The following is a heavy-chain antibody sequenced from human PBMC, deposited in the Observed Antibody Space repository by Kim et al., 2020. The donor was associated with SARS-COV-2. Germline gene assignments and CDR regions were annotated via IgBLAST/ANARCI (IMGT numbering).Heavy chain of an antibody. CDR3: ARASGCSSTSCSFDY. V-gene: IGHV4-34*01. J-gene: IGHJ4*02. D-gene: IGHD2-2*01. CDR2: INHSGST. Sequence: SETLSLTCAVYGGSFSGYYWSWIRQPPGKGLEWIGEINHSGSTNYNPSLKSRVTISVDTSKNQFSLKLSSVTAADTAVYYCARASGCSSTSCSFDYWGQGTLVTVSS. CDR1: GGSFSGYY.